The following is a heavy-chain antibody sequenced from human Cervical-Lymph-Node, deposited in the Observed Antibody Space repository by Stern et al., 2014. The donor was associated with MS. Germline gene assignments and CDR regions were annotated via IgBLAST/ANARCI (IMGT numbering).Heavy chain of an antibody. CDR1: GDNLDNHV. J-gene: IGHJ5*02. CDR2: SIPIFNTG. V-gene: IGHV1-69*06. Sequence: VQLVQSGAEVKKPGSSVKVSCTIYGDNLDNHVITWVRQAPGQGLEWLGGSIPIFNTGHYAPNFQGRLTITVDKSAGTSYLELTNLRSEDTAVYYCARGWQKGWNHLGAVINWLDAWGPGTLVTVSS. D-gene: IGHD1-14*01. CDR3: ARGWQKGWNHLGAVINWLDA.